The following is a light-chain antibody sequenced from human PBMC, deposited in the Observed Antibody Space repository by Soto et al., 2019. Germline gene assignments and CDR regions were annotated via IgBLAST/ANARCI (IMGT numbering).Light chain of an antibody. CDR3: QQYYRSPPT. CDR1: QSVIHTSNNQNH. V-gene: IGKV4-1*01. J-gene: IGKJ2*01. Sequence: DIVMTQSPDSLAVSLGERATIDCKSSQSVIHTSNNQNHLAWYQQKPGQPPKLIIWWASIRESGVPDRFTGSGSGTDFTLTISSLQAEDVAVYYCQQYYRSPPTFGQGTKLEIK. CDR2: WAS.